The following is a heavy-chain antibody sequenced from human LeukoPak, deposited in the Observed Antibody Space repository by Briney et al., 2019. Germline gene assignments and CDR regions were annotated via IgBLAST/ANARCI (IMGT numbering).Heavy chain of an antibody. CDR2: ISYDGSNK. V-gene: IGHV3-30*04. D-gene: IGHD2-2*01. CDR1: GITFSSYA. Sequence: GGSLRLSRAASGITFSSYAMHWVRQAPGKGLEWVAVISYDGSNKYYADSVKGRFTISRDNSKNTLYLQMNSLRAEDTAVYYCARVMGRYCSSTSCYVDYWGQGTLVTVSS. CDR3: ARVMGRYCSSTSCYVDY. J-gene: IGHJ4*02.